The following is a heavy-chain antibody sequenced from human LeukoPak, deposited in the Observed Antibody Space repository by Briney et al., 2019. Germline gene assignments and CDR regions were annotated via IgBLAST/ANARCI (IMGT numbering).Heavy chain of an antibody. CDR2: VFNDGSNQ. CDR3: AKDAERGFDYSNSLQK. Sequence: GGSLRLSCAASKFTFSHYGMHWLRRAPGKGLEWVAVVFNDGSNQYYADSVKGRFTVSRDNSQNMLYLQMNSLRPEDTAVYYCAKDAERGFDYSNSLQKWGQGTLVTVSS. D-gene: IGHD4-11*01. J-gene: IGHJ4*02. CDR1: KFTFSHYG. V-gene: IGHV3-33*03.